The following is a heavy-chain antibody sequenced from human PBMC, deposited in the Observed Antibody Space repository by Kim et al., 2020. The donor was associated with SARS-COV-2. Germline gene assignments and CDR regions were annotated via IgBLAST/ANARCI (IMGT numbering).Heavy chain of an antibody. CDR2: INHSGST. V-gene: IGHV4-34*01. D-gene: IGHD3-16*01. Sequence: SETLSLTCAVYGGSFSGYYWSWIRQPPGKGLEWIGEINHSGSTNYNPSLKSRVTISVDTSKNQFSLKLSSVTAADTAVYYCVRYLGYWGQGTLVTVSS. CDR3: VRYLGY. CDR1: GGSFSGYY. J-gene: IGHJ4*02.